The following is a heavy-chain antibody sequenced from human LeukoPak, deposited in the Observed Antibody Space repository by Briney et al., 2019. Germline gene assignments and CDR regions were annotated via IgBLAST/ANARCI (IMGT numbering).Heavy chain of an antibody. Sequence: SETLSLTCSVSDGSVRTYYWSWIRQAAGSRLERLGRIEPSGRTNYKPPLKSRVTMSVDTPKNQVSLSLRSVTAADTAVYFCAGASGATETLWDFDLWGQGILVTVSS. CDR2: IEPSGRT. CDR1: DGSVRTYY. V-gene: IGHV4-4*07. J-gene: IGHJ4*02. D-gene: IGHD2-21*01. CDR3: AGASGATETLWDFDL.